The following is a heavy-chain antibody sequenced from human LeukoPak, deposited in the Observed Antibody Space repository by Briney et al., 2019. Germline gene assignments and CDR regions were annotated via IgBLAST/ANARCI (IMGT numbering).Heavy chain of an antibody. V-gene: IGHV6-1*01. J-gene: IGHJ5*02. D-gene: IGHD5-18*01. CDR2: TYYRSKWYN. CDR3: ARDGPVRPYGYGWKVWFDP. Sequence: SQTLSLTCAISGDSVSSNSAAWNWIRQSPSRGLEWPGRTYYRSKWYNDYAVSVKSRITINPDTSKNQFSLQLNSVTPEDTAVYYCARDGPVRPYGYGWKVWFDPWGQGTLVTVSS. CDR1: GDSVSSNSAA.